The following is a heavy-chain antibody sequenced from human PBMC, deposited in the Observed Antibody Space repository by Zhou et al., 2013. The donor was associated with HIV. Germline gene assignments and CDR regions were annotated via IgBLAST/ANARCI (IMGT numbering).Heavy chain of an antibody. CDR1: GGTFSSYA. V-gene: IGHV1-69*04. J-gene: IGHJ3*02. D-gene: IGHD1-26*01. CDR2: IIPILGIA. Sequence: QVQLVQSGAEVKKPGSSVKVSCKASGGTFSSYAISWVRQAPGQGLEWMGRIIPILGIANYAQKFQGRVTITADKSTSTSYLELRSPRSEDTALYYCGRGPYYSNAPGGPLDIWGQGDMGHHLF. CDR3: GRGPYYSNAPGGPLDI.